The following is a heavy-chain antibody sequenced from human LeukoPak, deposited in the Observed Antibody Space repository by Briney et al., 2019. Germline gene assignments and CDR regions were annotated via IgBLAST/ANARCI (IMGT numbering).Heavy chain of an antibody. CDR1: GGSFSGYY. D-gene: IGHD2-21*02. CDR2: INHSGST. V-gene: IGHV4-34*01. Sequence: SETLSLTCAVYGGSFSGYYWSWIRQPPGKGLEWIGVINHSGSTNYNPSLKSRVTISVDTSKNQFSLKLSSVTAADTAVYYCARHALATVTDPSFDYWGQGTLVTVSS. J-gene: IGHJ4*02. CDR3: ARHALATVTDPSFDY.